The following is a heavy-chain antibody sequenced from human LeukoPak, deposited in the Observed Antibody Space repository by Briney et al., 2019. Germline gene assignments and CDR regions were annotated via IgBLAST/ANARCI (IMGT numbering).Heavy chain of an antibody. J-gene: IGHJ4*02. D-gene: IGHD2-2*02. CDR1: GFTLGTFW. CDR3: AREGDCSSTSCYSGVLDY. CDR2: ISYDGSNK. Sequence: PGESLRLSCVASGFTLGTFWMTWVRQAPGKGLEWVAVISYDGSNKYYADSVKGRFTISRDNSKNTLYLQMNSLRAEDTAVYYCAREGDCSSTSCYSGVLDYWGQGTLVTVSS. V-gene: IGHV3-30-3*01.